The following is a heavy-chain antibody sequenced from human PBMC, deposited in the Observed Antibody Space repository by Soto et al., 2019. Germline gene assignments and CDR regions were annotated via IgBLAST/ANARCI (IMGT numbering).Heavy chain of an antibody. V-gene: IGHV3-72*01. CDR2: IKNKAGSYST. CDR3: ADLTWNGYYLP. J-gene: IGHJ4*02. CDR1: GFTLSDHY. Sequence: EVQLVESGGGLVQPEGSLRLSCAASGFTLSDHYMDWVRQAPGKGLEWVGRIKNKAGSYSTEYAASVTGRFTISRDDSKNSLYLQMNSLKTEDTAVYYCADLTWNGYYLPWGQGTLVIVSS. D-gene: IGHD3-3*01.